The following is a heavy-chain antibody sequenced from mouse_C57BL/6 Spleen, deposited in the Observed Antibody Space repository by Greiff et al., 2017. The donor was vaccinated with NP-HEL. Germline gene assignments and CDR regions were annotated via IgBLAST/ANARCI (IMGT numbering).Heavy chain of an antibody. CDR3: AIEDYSNLYAMDY. Sequence: VKQRPGQGLEWIGRIHPSDSDTNYNQKFKGKATLTVDKSSSTAYMQLSSLTSEDSAVYYCAIEDYSNLYAMDYWGQGTSVTVSS. J-gene: IGHJ4*01. V-gene: IGHV1-74*01. D-gene: IGHD2-5*01. CDR2: IHPSDSDT.